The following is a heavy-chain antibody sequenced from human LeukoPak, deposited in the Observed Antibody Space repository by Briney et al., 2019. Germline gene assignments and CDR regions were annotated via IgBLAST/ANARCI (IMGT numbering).Heavy chain of an antibody. CDR1: GFTFDDYA. J-gene: IGHJ4*02. Sequence: GGSLRLSCAASGFTFDDYAMHWVRQAPGKGLEWVAVISYDGSNKYYADSVKGRFTISRDNSKNTLYLQMNSLRAEDTAVYYCARAPTYYYDSSGYIDYWGQGTLVTVSS. V-gene: IGHV3-30*04. CDR3: ARAPTYYYDSSGYIDY. D-gene: IGHD3-22*01. CDR2: ISYDGSNK.